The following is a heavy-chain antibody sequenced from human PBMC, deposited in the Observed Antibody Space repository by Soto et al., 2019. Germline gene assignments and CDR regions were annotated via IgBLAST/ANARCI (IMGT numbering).Heavy chain of an antibody. V-gene: IGHV3-33*01. Sequence: GGSLRLSCAASGFTFSSYGMHWVRQAPGKGLEWVAVIWYDGSNKYYADSVKGRFTISRDNSKNTLYLQMNSLRAEDTAVYYCARDGSDYWLSPLWLDYWGQGTLVTVSS. D-gene: IGHD3-9*01. J-gene: IGHJ4*02. CDR2: IWYDGSNK. CDR1: GFTFSSYG. CDR3: ARDGSDYWLSPLWLDY.